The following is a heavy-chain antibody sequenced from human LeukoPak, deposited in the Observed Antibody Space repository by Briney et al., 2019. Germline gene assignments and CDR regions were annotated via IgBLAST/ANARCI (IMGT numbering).Heavy chain of an antibody. CDR2: IRSKAYGGTT. CDR3: TKVPYGMDV. Sequence: GGSLRLSCAASGFTFSSYAMSWVRQAPGKGLEWVGFIRSKAYGGTTEYAASVKGRFTISRDDSKSIAYLQMNSLKTEDTAVYYCTKVPYGMDVWGQGTTVTVSS. V-gene: IGHV3-49*04. CDR1: GFTFSSYA. J-gene: IGHJ6*02.